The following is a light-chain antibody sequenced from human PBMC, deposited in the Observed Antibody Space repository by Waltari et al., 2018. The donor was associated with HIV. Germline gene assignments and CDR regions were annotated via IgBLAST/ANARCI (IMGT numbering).Light chain of an antibody. Sequence: QSALTQPASVSGSPGQSITIPCTGTSSNHGVYNYVAWYQQHPGKAPKLMIYEVSYRPSGISNRFSGSKSGNTASLTISGLQADDEADYYCSSYTGSSTLVVFGGGTKLIVL. CDR3: SSYTGSSTLVV. CDR1: SSNHGVYNY. CDR2: EVS. V-gene: IGLV2-14*01. J-gene: IGLJ2*01.